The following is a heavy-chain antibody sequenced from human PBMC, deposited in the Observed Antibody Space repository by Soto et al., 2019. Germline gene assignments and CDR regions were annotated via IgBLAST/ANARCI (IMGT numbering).Heavy chain of an antibody. J-gene: IGHJ6*02. Sequence: QVQLVQSGAEVKKPGSSVKVSCKASGCTFSSYAISWVRQAPGQGLEWMGGIIPIFGTANYAQKFQGRVTITADESTTTAYMEMSSLSLEYTAVYYCESGMGGRYQYGMDVWGQGTTVTVSS. D-gene: IGHD3-16*02. V-gene: IGHV1-69*01. CDR1: GCTFSSYA. CDR2: IIPIFGTA. CDR3: ESGMGGRYQYGMDV.